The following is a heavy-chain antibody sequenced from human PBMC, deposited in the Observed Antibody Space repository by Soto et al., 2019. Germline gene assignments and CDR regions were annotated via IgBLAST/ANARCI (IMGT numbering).Heavy chain of an antibody. CDR3: AKDRRDGDFMHILVVDF. D-gene: IGHD2-15*01. Sequence: QVQLVESGGGVVQPGGSLRLSCATSGFSLSSYAMHWVRQAPGKGLEWVALMSYDETKKYYADSVKGRFTISRDTSKHTLFLQMNNLRVEDTAVYYCAKDRRDGDFMHILVVDFWGQGALVTVSS. J-gene: IGHJ4*02. CDR1: GFSLSSYA. CDR2: MSYDETKK. V-gene: IGHV3-30*18.